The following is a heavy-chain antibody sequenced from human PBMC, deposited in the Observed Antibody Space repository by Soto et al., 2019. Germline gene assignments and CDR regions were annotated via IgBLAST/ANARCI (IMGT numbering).Heavy chain of an antibody. CDR2: ISYDGSHK. D-gene: IGHD4-17*01. Sequence: QVQLVESGGGVVQPGRSLRLSCAASGFTFSSYAMHWVRQAPGTGLEWVAVISYDGSHKYYADSVKGRFTISRDNSKNTLYLQMNSRRAEDTAVYYCARADYGDSGAFDIWGQGTMVTVSS. J-gene: IGHJ3*02. CDR1: GFTFSSYA. V-gene: IGHV3-30-3*01. CDR3: ARADYGDSGAFDI.